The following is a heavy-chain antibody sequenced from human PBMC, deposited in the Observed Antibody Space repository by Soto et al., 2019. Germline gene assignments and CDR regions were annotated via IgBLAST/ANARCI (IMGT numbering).Heavy chain of an antibody. J-gene: IGHJ5*02. V-gene: IGHV1-24*01. CDR3: ATVISSGWYITNWFDP. D-gene: IGHD6-19*01. CDR1: GYTLTALS. Sequence: ASVKVSCKVSGYTLTALSMHWVRQAPGKGLEWMGGFDPEDGETIYAQKFQGRVTMTEDTSTDTAYMELSSLRSEDTAVYYCATVISSGWYITNWFDPWGQGTLVSVS. CDR2: FDPEDGET.